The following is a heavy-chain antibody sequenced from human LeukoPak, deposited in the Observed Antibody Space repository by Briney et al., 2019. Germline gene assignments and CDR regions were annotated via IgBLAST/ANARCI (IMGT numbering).Heavy chain of an antibody. Sequence: SGTLSLTCAVSGGSISSSNWWSWVRQPPGKGLEWIGYIYYSGSTNYNPSLKSRVTISVDTSKNQFSLKLSSVTAADTAVYYCASGHYDILTGYLEYFDLWGRGTLVTVSS. CDR3: ASGHYDILTGYLEYFDL. D-gene: IGHD3-9*01. J-gene: IGHJ2*01. V-gene: IGHV4-4*02. CDR1: GGSISSSNW. CDR2: IYYSGST.